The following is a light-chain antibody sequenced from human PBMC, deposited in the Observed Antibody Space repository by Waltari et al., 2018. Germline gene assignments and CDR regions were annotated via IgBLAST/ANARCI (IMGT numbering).Light chain of an antibody. J-gene: IGLJ3*02. CDR2: DVN. V-gene: IGLV2-23*02. CDR3: CSYAGSAISM. Sequence: QSALTQTAPVSGSPGQAITISCSGTPSDIGIYNLVSWYQQHPGKAPPLIIYDVNKRPSGVSNRFSGSKSGNTAFLTISGLQSADEADYYCCSYAGSAISMFGGGTKVTVL. CDR1: PSDIGIYNL.